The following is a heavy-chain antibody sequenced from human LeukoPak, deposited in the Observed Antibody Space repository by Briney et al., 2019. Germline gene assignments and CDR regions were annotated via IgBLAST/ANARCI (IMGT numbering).Heavy chain of an antibody. J-gene: IGHJ4*02. CDR2: IYSGGST. CDR3: ARSLDSYGYWVFDY. V-gene: IGHV3-53*01. Sequence: GGSLRLSCAASGFTVSSNYMSRVRQAPGKGLEWVSVIYSGGSTYYADSVKGRFTISRDNSKNTLYLQMNSLRAEDTAVYYCARSLDSYGYWVFDYWGQGTLVTVSS. D-gene: IGHD5-18*01. CDR1: GFTVSSNY.